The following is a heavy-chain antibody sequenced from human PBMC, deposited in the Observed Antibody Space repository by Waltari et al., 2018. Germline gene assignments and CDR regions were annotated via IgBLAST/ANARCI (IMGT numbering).Heavy chain of an antibody. D-gene: IGHD4-17*01. V-gene: IGHV4-34*01. J-gene: IGHJ3*02. CDR2: INHSGST. Sequence: QGQLQPCGAGLLKPSETLSLTCAVYGGSLRGYYWSWIRQPTGKGLGWIGEINHSGSTNYNPSLKSRVTISVDTSKNQFSLKLSSVTAADTAVYYCAREGATVVTRDAFDIWGQGTMVTVSS. CDR1: GGSLRGYY. CDR3: AREGATVVTRDAFDI.